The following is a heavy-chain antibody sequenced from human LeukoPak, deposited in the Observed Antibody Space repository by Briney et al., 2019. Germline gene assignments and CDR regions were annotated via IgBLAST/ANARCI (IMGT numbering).Heavy chain of an antibody. V-gene: IGHV3-23*01. D-gene: IGHD3-22*01. J-gene: IGHJ4*02. Sequence: QAGGSLRLSCAASGFTFSNYAMSWVRQAPGKGLEWVSFISGNNAYTYYADSVKGRFTISRDNSKNTLYLQMNSLRAEDTAIYYCAKGNNFYDSSGHYDFWGQGALVTVSS. CDR1: GFTFSNYA. CDR3: AKGNNFYDSSGHYDF. CDR2: ISGNNAYT.